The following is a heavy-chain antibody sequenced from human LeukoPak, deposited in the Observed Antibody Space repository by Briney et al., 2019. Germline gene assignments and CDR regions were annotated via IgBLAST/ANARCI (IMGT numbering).Heavy chain of an antibody. D-gene: IGHD2/OR15-2a*01. V-gene: IGHV3-48*03. J-gene: IGHJ6*03. CDR1: GFTFSSYE. CDR3: ARNSFAEYYYYYYMDV. CDR2: ISSSGSTI. Sequence: PGGSLRLSCAASGFTFSSYEMNWVRQAPGKGLEWVSYISSSGSTIYYADSVKGRFTISRDNSKNTLYLQMNSLRAEDTAVYYCARNSFAEYYYYYYMDVWGKGTTVTVSS.